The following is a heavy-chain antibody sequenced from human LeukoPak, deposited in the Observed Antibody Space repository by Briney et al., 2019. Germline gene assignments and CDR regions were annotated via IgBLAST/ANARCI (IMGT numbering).Heavy chain of an antibody. D-gene: IGHD5-18*01. V-gene: IGHV4-59*01. CDR1: GGSISSYY. J-gene: IGHJ4*02. CDR2: IHYSGST. CDR3: ARLFSRYSYGYFDF. Sequence: PSETLSLTCTVSGGSISSYYWIWIRQPPGKGLDWIGYIHYSGSTNYNPSLNSRVTISVDTSKNQLSLKLSSVTAADTDLYYCARLFSRYSYGYFDFWGQGTMVTVCS.